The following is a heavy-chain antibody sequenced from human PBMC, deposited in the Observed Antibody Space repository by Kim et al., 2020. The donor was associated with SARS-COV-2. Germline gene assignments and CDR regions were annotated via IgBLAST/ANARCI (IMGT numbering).Heavy chain of an antibody. CDR3: ARGPRGAAAPFDY. Sequence: YNPSLKSRVTISVDTSKNQFSLKLSSVTAADTAVYYCARGPRGAAAPFDYWGQGTLVTVSS. V-gene: IGHV4-34*01. D-gene: IGHD6-13*01. J-gene: IGHJ4*02.